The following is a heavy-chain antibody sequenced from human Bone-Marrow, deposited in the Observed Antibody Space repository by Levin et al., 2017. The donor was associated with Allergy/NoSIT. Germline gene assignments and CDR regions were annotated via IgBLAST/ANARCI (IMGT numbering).Heavy chain of an antibody. Sequence: GESLKISCAASGFTFSSYGMHWVRQAPGKGLEWVAVISYDGSNKYYADSVKGRFTISRDNSKNTLYLQMNSLRAEDTAVYYCAKDRDVLLWFGELSPLDYWGQGTLVTVSS. J-gene: IGHJ4*02. D-gene: IGHD3-10*01. V-gene: IGHV3-30*18. CDR1: GFTFSSYG. CDR2: ISYDGSNK. CDR3: AKDRDVLLWFGELSPLDY.